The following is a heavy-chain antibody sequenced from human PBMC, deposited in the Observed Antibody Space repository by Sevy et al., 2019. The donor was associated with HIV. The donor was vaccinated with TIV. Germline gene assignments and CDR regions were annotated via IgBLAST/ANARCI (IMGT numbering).Heavy chain of an antibody. Sequence: WGSLRLSCAASGFTFSKYSMSWVRQPPGKGLEWVSTLSFGCGEINYADSVKGRFTISRDNSKSSVYLQMNNLRPEDTAVYYCAREGCTKPHDYWGQGTLLTVSS. CDR2: LSFGCGEI. V-gene: IGHV3-23*01. CDR3: AREGCTKPHDY. CDR1: GFTFSKYS. D-gene: IGHD2-8*01. J-gene: IGHJ4*02.